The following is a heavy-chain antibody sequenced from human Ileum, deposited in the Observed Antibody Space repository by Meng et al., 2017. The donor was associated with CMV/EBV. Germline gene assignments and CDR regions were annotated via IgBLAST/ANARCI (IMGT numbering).Heavy chain of an antibody. Sequence: GGSLRLSCVASGFPFATFDMSWVRQAPGKGLEWISVIRGSDDTSYYPDSVKGRFTISKDKSKNTLFLQMNSLRVDGTAIYYCVTGGWLDDWAQGTLVTVSS. CDR2: IRGSDDTS. V-gene: IGHV3-23*01. CDR3: VTGGWLDD. D-gene: IGHD6-19*01. J-gene: IGHJ4*02. CDR1: GFPFATFD.